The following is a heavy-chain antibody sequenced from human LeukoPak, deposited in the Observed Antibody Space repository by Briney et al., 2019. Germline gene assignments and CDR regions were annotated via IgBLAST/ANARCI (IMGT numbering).Heavy chain of an antibody. CDR1: GFTFSSYA. V-gene: IGHV3-23*01. J-gene: IGHJ4*02. CDR3: AKDPPYYDILTGYYDIDY. Sequence: PGGSLRLSCAASGFTFSSYAMSWVRQAPGKGLEWVSAISGSGGSTYYADSVKGRFTISRDNSKNTLYLQMNSLRAEDTAVYYCAKDPPYYDILTGYYDIDYWGQGTLVTVSS. D-gene: IGHD3-9*01. CDR2: ISGSGGST.